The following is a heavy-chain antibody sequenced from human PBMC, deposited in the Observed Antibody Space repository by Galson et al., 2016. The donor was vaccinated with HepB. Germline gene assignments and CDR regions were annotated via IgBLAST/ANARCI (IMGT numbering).Heavy chain of an antibody. CDR3: ALYDSSVYTPRDALDI. CDR1: GGSISSGDYY. J-gene: IGHJ3*02. Sequence: LSLTCTVSGGSISSGDYYWSWVRQPPGKGLEWIGYIYHTGRTNYDPSLKSRVSMSADTSKNQISLKLSSVTAADTAVYYCALYDSSVYTPRDALDIWGQGTMVTVSP. CDR2: IYHTGRT. V-gene: IGHV4-30-4*01. D-gene: IGHD3-22*01.